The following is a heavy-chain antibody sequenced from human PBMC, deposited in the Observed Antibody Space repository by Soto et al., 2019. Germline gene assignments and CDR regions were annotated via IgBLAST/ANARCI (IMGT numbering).Heavy chain of an antibody. V-gene: IGHV3-21*01. Sequence: EVQLVESGGGLVQPGGSLRLSCAASGFTFSSYSMNWVRQAPGKGLEWVSSISSSSSYIYYADSVKGRFTISRDNAKNSLYLQMNSLRAEDTAVYYCAREVWRNRDYWGQGTLVTVSS. CDR1: GFTFSSYS. D-gene: IGHD1-20*01. J-gene: IGHJ4*02. CDR3: AREVWRNRDY. CDR2: ISSSSSYI.